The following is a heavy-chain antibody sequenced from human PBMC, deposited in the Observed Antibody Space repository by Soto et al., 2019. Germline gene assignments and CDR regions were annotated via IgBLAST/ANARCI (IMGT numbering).Heavy chain of an antibody. CDR2: ISAYNGNT. Sequence: QVQLVQSGAEVKKPGASVKVSCKASGYTFTSYGISWVRQAPGQGLEWMGWISAYNGNTNYAQKLQGRVTXXTXTXXSTAYMELRSLRSDDTAVYYCARDLGQQLYRPTDYWGQGTLVTVSS. CDR3: ARDLGQQLYRPTDY. J-gene: IGHJ4*02. CDR1: GYTFTSYG. V-gene: IGHV1-18*01. D-gene: IGHD6-13*01.